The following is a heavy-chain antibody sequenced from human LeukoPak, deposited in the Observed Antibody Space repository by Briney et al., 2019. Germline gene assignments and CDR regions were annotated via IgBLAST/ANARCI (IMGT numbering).Heavy chain of an antibody. Sequence: GGSLRLSCAASGVTFSSYRMNWVRQAPGKGLEWVSSISSSSSYIYYADSVKGRFTISRDNAKNSLYLQMNSLRAEDTAVYYCARETRGIAAAGLDYWGQGTLVTVSS. V-gene: IGHV3-21*01. CDR2: ISSSSSYI. CDR1: GVTFSSYR. J-gene: IGHJ4*02. D-gene: IGHD6-13*01. CDR3: ARETRGIAAAGLDY.